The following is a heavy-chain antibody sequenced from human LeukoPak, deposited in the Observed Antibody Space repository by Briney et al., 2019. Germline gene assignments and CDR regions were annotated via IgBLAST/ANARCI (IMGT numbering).Heavy chain of an antibody. Sequence: GGSLRLSCAASGFVFSTYWMTWVRQAPGKGLEWVANINEDGSAKYYVDSVKGRFTISRDNAKNSLYLQMNSLRAEDTATYYCARDPALAVPGPELDYWGQGTLVTVSS. V-gene: IGHV3-7*01. CDR2: INEDGSAK. CDR3: ARDPALAVPGPELDY. D-gene: IGHD6-19*01. CDR1: GFVFSTYW. J-gene: IGHJ4*02.